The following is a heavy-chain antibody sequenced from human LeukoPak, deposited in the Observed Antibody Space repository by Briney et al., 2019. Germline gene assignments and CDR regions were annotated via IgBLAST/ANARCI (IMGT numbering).Heavy chain of an antibody. Sequence: PGGSLRLSCAASGFTFSNYGIHWVRQAPGKGLEWVAGISYDGSDKYYADSVKGRFTISRDNSKNTLYLQMNSLRAEDTAVYYCARRYYDVLTGYYYYGMDVWGQGTTVTVSS. CDR2: ISYDGSDK. D-gene: IGHD3-9*01. CDR1: GFTFSNYG. J-gene: IGHJ6*02. V-gene: IGHV3-30*03. CDR3: ARRYYDVLTGYYYYGMDV.